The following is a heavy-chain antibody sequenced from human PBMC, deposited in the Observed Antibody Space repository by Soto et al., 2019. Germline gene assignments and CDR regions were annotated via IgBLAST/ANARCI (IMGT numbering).Heavy chain of an antibody. J-gene: IGHJ4*02. V-gene: IGHV1-69*13. CDR3: ARAGYRYVHPDY. D-gene: IGHD5-18*01. Sequence: ASVKVSCKASGGTFSSYAISWVRQAPGQGLEWMGGIIPIFGTANYAQKFQGRVTITADESTSTAYMELSSLRSEDTAVYYCARAGYRYVHPDYWGQGTLVTVSS. CDR2: IIPIFGTA. CDR1: GGTFSSYA.